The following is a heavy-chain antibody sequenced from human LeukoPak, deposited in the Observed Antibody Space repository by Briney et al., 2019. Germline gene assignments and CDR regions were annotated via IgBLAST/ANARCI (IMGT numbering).Heavy chain of an antibody. Sequence: SETLSLTCTVSGGSISSSSYYWGWIRQPPGKGLEWIGSIYYSGSTYYNPSLKSRVTISVDTSKNQFSLKLSSVTAADTAVYYCARRYYDILTGHQDAFDIWGQGTMVTVSS. J-gene: IGHJ3*02. CDR1: GGSISSSSYY. D-gene: IGHD3-9*01. CDR3: ARRYYDILTGHQDAFDI. CDR2: IYYSGST. V-gene: IGHV4-39*01.